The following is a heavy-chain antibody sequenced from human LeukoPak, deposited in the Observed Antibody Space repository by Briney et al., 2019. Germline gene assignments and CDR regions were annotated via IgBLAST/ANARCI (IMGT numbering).Heavy chain of an antibody. D-gene: IGHD6-13*01. V-gene: IGHV3-48*01. CDR1: GLSFSSYN. CDR2: ITANNTTK. J-gene: IGHJ5*02. Sequence: GSLRLSCPASGLSFSSYNMNWVRQAPGKGPEWVAYITANNTTKYYADSVKGRFTISRDNAKKSLFLQMNSLRAEDTAVYYCAAASAFSSSWRSWGQGTVVTVSS. CDR3: AAASAFSSSWRS.